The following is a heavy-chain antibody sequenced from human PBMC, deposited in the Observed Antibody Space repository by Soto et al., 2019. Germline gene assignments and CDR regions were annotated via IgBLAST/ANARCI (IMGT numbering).Heavy chain of an antibody. V-gene: IGHV1-69*13. Sequence: GASVKVSCKASGGTFSSYAIRWVRQAPGQGLEWMGGIIPIFGTANYAQKFQGRVTITADESTSTAYMELSSLRSEDTAVYYCARDRSSGWTEDAFDIWGQGTMVTVSS. CDR1: GGTFSSYA. CDR2: IIPIFGTA. D-gene: IGHD6-19*01. J-gene: IGHJ3*02. CDR3: ARDRSSGWTEDAFDI.